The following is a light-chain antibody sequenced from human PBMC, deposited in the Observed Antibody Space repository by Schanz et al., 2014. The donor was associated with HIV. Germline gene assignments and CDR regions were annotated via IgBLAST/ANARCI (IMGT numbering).Light chain of an antibody. CDR1: QSVSNN. J-gene: IGKJ5*01. CDR2: GAS. Sequence: EIVLTQSPATLSLSPGERATLSCRASQSVSNNLAWYQQKPGQAPRLLIYGASTRATGIPARFRGSRSGTEFTLTISRLQSEDFAVYYCQQYENWPTFGQGTRLEIK. V-gene: IGKV3-15*01. CDR3: QQYENWPT.